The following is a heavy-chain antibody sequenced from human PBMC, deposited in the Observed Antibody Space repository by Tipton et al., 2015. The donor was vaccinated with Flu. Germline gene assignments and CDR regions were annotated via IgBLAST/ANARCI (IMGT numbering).Heavy chain of an antibody. CDR1: GFTPSNYW. D-gene: IGHD3-22*01. CDR3: ARSYYYDSSGYPGVDY. Sequence: SLRLSCAASGFTPSNYWMHWVRQAPGKGLVWVSRINTDGSSINYADSVKGRFTISRDNAKNTLYLQMNSLRAEDTAVYYCARSYYYDSSGYPGVDYWGQGTLVTVSS. J-gene: IGHJ4*02. CDR2: INTDGSSI. V-gene: IGHV3-74*01.